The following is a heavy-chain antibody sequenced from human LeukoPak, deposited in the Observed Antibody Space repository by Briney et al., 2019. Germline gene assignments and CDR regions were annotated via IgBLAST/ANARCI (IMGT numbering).Heavy chain of an antibody. CDR2: IFGSGGSP. D-gene: IGHD5-18*01. J-gene: IGHJ4*02. CDR1: GFTFSSHA. V-gene: IGHV3-23*01. CDR3: GKTTVGYSSGQKPAWPVDY. Sequence: GGSLRLSCDASGFTFSSHAMYWVRQAPGKRLEWVAGIFGSGGSPHYADSVKGRFTISRDNSRNTVYLQINSLRAEDTAVYYCGKTTVGYSSGQKPAWPVDYWGQGTLVTVSS.